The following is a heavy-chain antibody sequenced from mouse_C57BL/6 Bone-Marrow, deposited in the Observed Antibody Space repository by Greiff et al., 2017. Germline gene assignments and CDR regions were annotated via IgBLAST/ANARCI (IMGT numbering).Heavy chain of an antibody. Sequence: VQLQQPGAELVRPGASVKLSCKASGYTFTSYWINWVKQRPGQGLEWIGNIYPSDSYTNYNQKFKDKATLTVDKSSSTAYMQLSIPTSEDSAVYYCTRWRVVGYYAMDYWGQGTSVTVSS. CDR1: GYTFTSYW. V-gene: IGHV1-69*02. CDR2: IYPSDSYT. J-gene: IGHJ4*01. CDR3: TRWRVVGYYAMDY. D-gene: IGHD1-1*01.